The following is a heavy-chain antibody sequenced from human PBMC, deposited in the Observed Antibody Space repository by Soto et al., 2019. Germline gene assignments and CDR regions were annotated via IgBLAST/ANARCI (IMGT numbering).Heavy chain of an antibody. J-gene: IGHJ4*02. CDR2: IDWDDDK. V-gene: IGHV2-70*11. CDR3: ARMLYHYDSSGYYEYYFDY. D-gene: IGHD3-22*01. CDR1: GFSLGTSGMC. Sequence: SGPTLVNPTETLTLTCTFSGFSLGTSGMCVSWIRQPPGKALEWLARIDWDDDKYYSTSLKTRLTISKDTSRNQVVLTMTNMDPVDTATYYCARMLYHYDSSGYYEYYFDYWGQGTLVTAS.